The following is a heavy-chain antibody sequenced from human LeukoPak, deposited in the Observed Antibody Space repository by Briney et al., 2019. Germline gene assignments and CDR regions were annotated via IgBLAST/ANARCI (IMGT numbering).Heavy chain of an antibody. CDR3: ARSCRILDIVATIRARLGGNGFDI. V-gene: IGHV4-39*07. CDR1: GGSISSSSYY. CDR2: IYYSGST. J-gene: IGHJ3*02. Sequence: SPSETLSLTCTVSGGSISSSSYYWGWIRQPPGKGLEWIGSIYYSGSTYYNPSLKSRVTISVDTSKNQFSLKLSSVTAADKAVYYCARSCRILDIVATIRARLGGNGFDIWGQGTMVTVSS. D-gene: IGHD5-12*01.